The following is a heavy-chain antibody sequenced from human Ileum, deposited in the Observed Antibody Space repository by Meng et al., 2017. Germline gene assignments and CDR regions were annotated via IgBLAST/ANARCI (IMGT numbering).Heavy chain of an antibody. D-gene: IGHD1-26*01. CDR2: IHHSGST. J-gene: IGHJ4*02. CDR1: GGSISTSDW. Sequence: QVQLADSGPGLLKPSGTLSLTCAVSGGSISTSDWWSWVRQPPGKGLEWIGEIHHSGSTNYNPSLKSRVTISVDKSKNQFSLKLNSVTAADTAVYYCAREWSGSYRHFDYWGQGTLVTVSS. V-gene: IGHV4-4*02. CDR3: AREWSGSYRHFDY.